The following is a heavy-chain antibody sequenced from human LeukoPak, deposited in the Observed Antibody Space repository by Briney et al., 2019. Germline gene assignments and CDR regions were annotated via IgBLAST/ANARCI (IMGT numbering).Heavy chain of an antibody. CDR1: GFTFSSYW. J-gene: IGHJ6*03. D-gene: IGHD1-26*01. CDR2: INSDGSST. CDR3: ARDPYSGSYSDYYYYYMDV. Sequence: GGSLRLSCAASGFTFSSYWMHWVRQAPGKGLVWVSRINSDGSSTSYADSVKGRFTISRDNAKNSLYLQLNSLRAEDTAVYYCARDPYSGSYSDYYYYYMDVWGKGTTVTVSS. V-gene: IGHV3-74*01.